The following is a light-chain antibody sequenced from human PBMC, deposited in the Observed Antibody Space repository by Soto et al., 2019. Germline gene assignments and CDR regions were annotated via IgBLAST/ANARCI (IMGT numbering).Light chain of an antibody. J-gene: IGKJ1*01. V-gene: IGKV3-20*01. CDR2: DAS. Sequence: EIVLTQSPGTLSLSPGERATLSCRASQSVSSSSLAWYQQKRGQAPRLLIHDASSRATGIPDRFSGSGSGTDFTLTIRRMETEDFAIYYCQQYGGSLRTFGQGTKVDIK. CDR1: QSVSSSS. CDR3: QQYGGSLRT.